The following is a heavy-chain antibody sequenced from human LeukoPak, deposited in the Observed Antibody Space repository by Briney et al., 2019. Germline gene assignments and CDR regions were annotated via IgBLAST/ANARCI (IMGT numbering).Heavy chain of an antibody. J-gene: IGHJ4*02. CDR2: ISCSGGST. D-gene: IGHD6-19*01. V-gene: IGHV3-23*01. CDR1: GFTFSSYA. Sequence: GGSLRLSCAASGFTFSSYAMSWVRQAPGKGLEWVSAISCSGGSTYYADSVKGRFTISRDNSKNTLYLQMNSLRAEDTAVYYCAKDGESSGWYLDYWGQGTLVTVSS. CDR3: AKDGESSGWYLDY.